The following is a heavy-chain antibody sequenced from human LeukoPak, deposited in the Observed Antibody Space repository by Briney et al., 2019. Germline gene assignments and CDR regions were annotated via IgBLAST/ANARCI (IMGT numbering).Heavy chain of an antibody. CDR2: ISYDGSNK. D-gene: IGHD2-21*01. V-gene: IGHV3-30*18. Sequence: PGGSLRLSCAVSGFTFSSYGMHWVRQAPGKGLEWVAVISYDGSNKYYADSVKGRFTISRDNSKNTLYLQMNSLRAEDTAVYYCAKVALWEEIPFDYWGQGTLVTVSS. CDR1: GFTFSSYG. J-gene: IGHJ4*02. CDR3: AKVALWEEIPFDY.